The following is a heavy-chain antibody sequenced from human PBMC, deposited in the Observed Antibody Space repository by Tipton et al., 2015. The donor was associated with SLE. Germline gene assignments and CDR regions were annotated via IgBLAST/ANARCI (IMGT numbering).Heavy chain of an antibody. Sequence: TLSLTCAVSGYSITSGYYWSWIRQPPGKGLEWIGDVNHSGSTNYNPSLKNRVTISVDTSRNQFSLKMTAVTAADTALYYCAGSPFLHYFDYWAQGTLVTVSS. J-gene: IGHJ4*02. D-gene: IGHD2/OR15-2a*01. CDR3: AGSPFLHYFDY. CDR2: VNHSGST. V-gene: IGHV4-38-2*01. CDR1: GYSITSGYY.